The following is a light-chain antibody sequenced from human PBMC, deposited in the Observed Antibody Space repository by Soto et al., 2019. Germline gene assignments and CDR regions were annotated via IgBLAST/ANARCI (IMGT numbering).Light chain of an antibody. CDR2: GAS. V-gene: IGKV3-20*01. CDR3: QQYDSSLFT. CDR1: QSVSSSY. J-gene: IGKJ3*01. Sequence: EIVLTQSPGTLSLSPGERATLSCRASQSVSSSYLAWYQQKPGQAPRLLIYGASSRATGIPDRFSGSGSGTDFTLTISTLEPEDFAVYYCQQYDSSLFTFGPGTKVDI.